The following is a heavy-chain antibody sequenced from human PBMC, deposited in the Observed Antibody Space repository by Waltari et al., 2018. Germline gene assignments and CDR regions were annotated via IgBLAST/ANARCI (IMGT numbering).Heavy chain of an antibody. J-gene: IGHJ3*02. Sequence: QVQLQESGPGLVKPSETLSLTCTVSGGSISSYYWSWIRQPPGKRLEWIGYIYYRGSTNYNPSLKSRVTISVDTSKNQFSLKLSSVTAADTAVYYCARYRLTGDHPMSPFDAFDIWGQGTMVTVSS. V-gene: IGHV4-59*01. CDR1: GGSISSYY. CDR3: ARYRLTGDHPMSPFDAFDI. D-gene: IGHD7-27*01. CDR2: IYYRGST.